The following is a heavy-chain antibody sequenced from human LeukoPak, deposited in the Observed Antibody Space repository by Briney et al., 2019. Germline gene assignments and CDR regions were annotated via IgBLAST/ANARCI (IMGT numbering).Heavy chain of an antibody. CDR3: ARADYSAWDAFDI. CDR1: GGSISSGSYY. D-gene: IGHD4-11*01. J-gene: IGHJ3*02. Sequence: SETLSLTCTVSGGSISSGSYYWSWIRQPAGKGPEWIGRIYTSGSTNYNPSLKSRVTISVDTSKNQFSLKLSSVTAADTAVYYCARADYSAWDAFDIWGQGTMVTVSS. V-gene: IGHV4-61*02. CDR2: IYTSGST.